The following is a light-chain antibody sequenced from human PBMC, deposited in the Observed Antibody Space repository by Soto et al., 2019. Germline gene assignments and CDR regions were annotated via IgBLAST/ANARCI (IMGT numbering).Light chain of an antibody. CDR2: GAS. J-gene: IGKJ3*01. Sequence: EIVMTQSPVTLSVSPGERATLSCRASQSVRSNLAWYQQKPGQAPRLLIYGASNRATGVPARFSGSGSGTEFTLTISSLQSEDFAVYFCQQYHNWPPFTFGPGTKVDIK. CDR3: QQYHNWPPFT. V-gene: IGKV3-15*01. CDR1: QSVRSN.